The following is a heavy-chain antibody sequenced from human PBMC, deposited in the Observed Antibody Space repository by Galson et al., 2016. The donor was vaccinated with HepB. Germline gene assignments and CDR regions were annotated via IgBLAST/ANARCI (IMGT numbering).Heavy chain of an antibody. D-gene: IGHD3-10*01. J-gene: IGHJ6*02. CDR1: GFTFSSYT. V-gene: IGHV3-48*02. CDR2: NSSNGATI. CDR3: ARVLFGSGSYWCLDV. Sequence: SLRLSCAASGFTFSSYTMNWVRQAPGKGLEWVSYNSSNGATIYYADSVKGRFALTRDNAKNSLYLQMNSLRDEDTAVYFCARVLFGSGSYWCLDVWGQGTTVTVSS.